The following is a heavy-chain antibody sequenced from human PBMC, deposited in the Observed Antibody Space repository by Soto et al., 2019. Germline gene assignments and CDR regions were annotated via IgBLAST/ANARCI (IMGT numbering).Heavy chain of an antibody. Sequence: ASVKVSCKASGYTFTSYGISWVRQAPGQGLEWMGWISAYNGNTNYAQKLQGRVTVTTDTSTSTAYMELRSLRSDDTAVYYCARDFRYGGHDAFDIWGQGTMVTVSS. D-gene: IGHD4-17*01. CDR2: ISAYNGNT. CDR1: GYTFTSYG. V-gene: IGHV1-18*01. J-gene: IGHJ3*02. CDR3: ARDFRYGGHDAFDI.